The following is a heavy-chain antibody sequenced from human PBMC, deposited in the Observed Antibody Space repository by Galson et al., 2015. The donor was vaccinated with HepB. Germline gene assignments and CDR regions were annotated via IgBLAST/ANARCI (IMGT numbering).Heavy chain of an antibody. J-gene: IGHJ5*01. D-gene: IGHD4-23*01. CDR2: IYDGGSI. CDR1: GFTVGASY. Sequence: SLRLSCAASGFTVGASYMRWVRQAPGKGLEWVSVIYDGGSIYYADFAKGRFSISRGNSKNTLYLQMSGLRAEDTAVYYCARAGHYGGKGNWFDSWGQGTLVTVSS. V-gene: IGHV3-66*02. CDR3: ARAGHYGGKGNWFDS.